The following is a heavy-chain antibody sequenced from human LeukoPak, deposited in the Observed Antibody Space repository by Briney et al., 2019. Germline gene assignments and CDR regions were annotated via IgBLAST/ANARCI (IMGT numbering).Heavy chain of an antibody. Sequence: SETLSLTCAVYGGSFSGYYWSWIRQPPGKGLEWIGKINHSGSTNYNPSLKSRVTISVDTSKNQFSLKLSSVTAADTAVYYCARLDGSGSYYDYWGQGTLVTVSS. D-gene: IGHD3-10*01. CDR1: GGSFSGYY. CDR2: INHSGST. J-gene: IGHJ4*02. CDR3: ARLDGSGSYYDY. V-gene: IGHV4-34*01.